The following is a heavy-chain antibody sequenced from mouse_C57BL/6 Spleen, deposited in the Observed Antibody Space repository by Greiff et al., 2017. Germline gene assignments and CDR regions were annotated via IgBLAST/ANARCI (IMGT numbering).Heavy chain of an antibody. CDR2: IRSKSSNSAT. CDR1: GFTFNTYA. D-gene: IGHD2-13*01. Sequence: DVKLVESGGGLVQPKGSLKLSCAASGFTFNTYAMHWVRQAPGKGLEWVARIRSKSSNSATYYADSVKDRFTISRDDSQSMLYLQMINLKTEDTAMYYCVGEGCDVDYWGQGTTLTVSS. V-gene: IGHV10-3*01. CDR3: VGEGCDVDY. J-gene: IGHJ2*01.